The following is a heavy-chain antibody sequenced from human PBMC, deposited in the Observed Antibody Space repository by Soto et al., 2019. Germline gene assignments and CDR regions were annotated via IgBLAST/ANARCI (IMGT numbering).Heavy chain of an antibody. Sequence: EVQLVESGGGLVQPGGSLRLSCAASGLTFTSYWMSWVRQAPGKGLEWVANIKQDGSEKYYVDSVKGRFTISRDNAKNSLYLQMNSLRAEDTAVYYCARGLREVDYWGQGTLVTVSS. CDR1: GLTFTSYW. V-gene: IGHV3-7*01. CDR2: IKQDGSEK. CDR3: ARGLREVDY. J-gene: IGHJ4*02.